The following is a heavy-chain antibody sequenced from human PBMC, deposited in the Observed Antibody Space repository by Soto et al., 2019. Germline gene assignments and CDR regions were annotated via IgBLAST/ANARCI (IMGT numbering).Heavy chain of an antibody. CDR1: GDSVSSGSSY. CDR2: IYYSGST. V-gene: IGHV4-61*01. J-gene: IGHJ4*02. Sequence: SETLSLTCTVSGDSVSSGSSYWSWIRQPPGKGLEWLGFIYYSGSTSYNPSLKSRVTILVDTSKSQFSLRLNSVTTADTAVYYCARGDWNYYFDFWGQGTLVTVSS. D-gene: IGHD1-1*01. CDR3: ARGDWNYYFDF.